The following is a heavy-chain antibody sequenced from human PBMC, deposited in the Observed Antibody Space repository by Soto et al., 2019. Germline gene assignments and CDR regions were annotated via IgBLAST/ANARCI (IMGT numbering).Heavy chain of an antibody. D-gene: IGHD3-3*01. Sequence: GASVKVSCKASGGTFSSYAISWVRQAPGQGLEWMGGIIPIFGTANYAQKFQGRVTITADESTSTAYMELSSLRSEDTAVYYCARETESEAGAFLLGWTNYYYYGRDVGGQGTTVTVS. V-gene: IGHV1-69*13. CDR1: GGTFSSYA. J-gene: IGHJ6*02. CDR2: IIPIFGTA. CDR3: ARETESEAGAFLLGWTNYYYYGRDV.